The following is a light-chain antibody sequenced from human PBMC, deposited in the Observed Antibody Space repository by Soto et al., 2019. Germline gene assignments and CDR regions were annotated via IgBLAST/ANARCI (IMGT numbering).Light chain of an antibody. CDR2: RSS. CDR1: QSITTNN. CDR3: QQYGSSPIT. V-gene: IGKV3-20*01. J-gene: IGKJ5*01. Sequence: EIVLTQSPGTLSLSPGERATLSCRASQSITTNNLAWYQQRPGQAPRLLIYRSSSRATGIPDRFSGSGSGTDFTLTISRLEPEDFAVYYCQQYGSSPITFGQGTRLEIK.